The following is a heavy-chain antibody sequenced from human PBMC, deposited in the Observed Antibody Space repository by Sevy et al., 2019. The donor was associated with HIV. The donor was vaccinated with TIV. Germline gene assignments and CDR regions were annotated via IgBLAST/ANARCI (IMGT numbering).Heavy chain of an antibody. CDR3: AREGSSSWSYRVRVGGGRSYFDY. V-gene: IGHV3-7*01. Sequence: GGSLRLSCAASGFTFSSYWMSWVRQAPGKGLEWVANIKQDGSEKYYVDSVKGRFTISRDNAKNSLYLQMNSLRAEDTAVYYCAREGSSSWSYRVRVGGGRSYFDYWGQGTLVTVSS. CDR1: GFTFSSYW. D-gene: IGHD6-13*01. J-gene: IGHJ4*02. CDR2: IKQDGSEK.